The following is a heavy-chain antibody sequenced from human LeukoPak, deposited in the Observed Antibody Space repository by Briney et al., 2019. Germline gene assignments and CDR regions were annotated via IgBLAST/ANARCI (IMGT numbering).Heavy chain of an antibody. CDR1: GGSVGSSSYY. V-gene: IGHV4-39*07. D-gene: IGHD3-10*01. Sequence: SETLSLTCIVSGGSVGSSSYYWGWIRQPPGRGLEWIGSVYYKGNTYYNPSLKSRVTISVDTSKNQFSLKLSSVTAADTAVYYCARVGLLWFGELLYSFDYWGQGTLVTVSS. J-gene: IGHJ4*02. CDR2: VYYKGNT. CDR3: ARVGLLWFGELLYSFDY.